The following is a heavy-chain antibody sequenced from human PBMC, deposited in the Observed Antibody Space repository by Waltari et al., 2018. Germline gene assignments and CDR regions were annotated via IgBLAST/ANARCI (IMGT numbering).Heavy chain of an antibody. J-gene: IGHJ4*02. V-gene: IGHV3-11*01. D-gene: IGHD4-17*01. Sequence: QVQLSESGGGLVKPGGSLRLSCAVSGFPFSDFSMTWIRQAPGKGMECVADISGSGSVISYADSVKGRCTVSRDNAKNSLYLRMNSLRVEDTAVYYCSRDPRLLDYWGQGTLVTVSS. CDR3: SRDPRLLDY. CDR1: GFPFSDFS. CDR2: ISGSGSVI.